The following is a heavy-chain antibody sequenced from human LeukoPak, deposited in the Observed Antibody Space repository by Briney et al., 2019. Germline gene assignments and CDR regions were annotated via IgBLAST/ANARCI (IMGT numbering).Heavy chain of an antibody. D-gene: IGHD2-2*02. V-gene: IGHV4-34*01. J-gene: IGHJ5*02. CDR2: IYYSGST. Sequence: PSETLSLTCAVYGGSFSGYYWGWIRQPPGKGLEWIGSIYYSGSTNYNPSLKSRVTISVDTSKNQFSLKLSSVTAADTAVYYCARRAMGAPYCSSTSCYNLSGNWFDPWGQGTLVTVSS. CDR3: ARRAMGAPYCSSTSCYNLSGNWFDP. CDR1: GGSFSGYY.